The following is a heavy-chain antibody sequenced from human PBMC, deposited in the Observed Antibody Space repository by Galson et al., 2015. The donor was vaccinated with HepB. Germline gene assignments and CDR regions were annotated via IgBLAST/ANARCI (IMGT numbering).Heavy chain of an antibody. CDR3: ARAGAVDVATTLSVRRYYYYYYMDV. CDR2: ISAYNGDT. D-gene: IGHD5-12*01. Sequence: SVKVSCKASGYSFSSYGISWVRQAPGQGLEWMGWISAYNGDTNYAQKVQGRVTLTTDTSTSTAYMELRSLRSGDTAIYYCARAGAVDVATTLSVRRYYYYYYMDVWGKGTTVTVSS. V-gene: IGHV1-18*01. CDR1: GYSFSSYG. J-gene: IGHJ6*03.